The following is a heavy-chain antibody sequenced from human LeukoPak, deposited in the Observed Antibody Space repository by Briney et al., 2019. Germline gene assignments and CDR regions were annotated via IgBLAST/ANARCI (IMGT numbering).Heavy chain of an antibody. V-gene: IGHV1-2*02. CDR2: INPNSGGT. CDR3: ATSGITMIVVELDY. Sequence: GASVNVSCKASVYTFTAYYMHWVRQAPGQGREWMGWINPNSGGTNYAQKFQGRVTMTRDTSISTAYMELSRLRSDDTAVYYCATSGITMIVVELDYWGQGTLVTVSS. J-gene: IGHJ4*02. D-gene: IGHD3-22*01. CDR1: VYTFTAYY.